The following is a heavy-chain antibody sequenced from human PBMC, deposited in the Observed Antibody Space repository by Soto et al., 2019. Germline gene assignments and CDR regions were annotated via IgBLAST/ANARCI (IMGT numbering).Heavy chain of an antibody. J-gene: IGHJ3*02. Sequence: PGGSLRLSCVASGFYFRSYEMNWVRQSPGKGLEWVSNIRANDESIYYADSVKGRVSVSRDNAKNSLFLEMKSLRVDDTAVYYCARETCSDAIDIWGQGTMVTVSS. V-gene: IGHV3-48*03. CDR1: GFYFRSYE. CDR2: IRANDESI. CDR3: ARETCSDAIDI.